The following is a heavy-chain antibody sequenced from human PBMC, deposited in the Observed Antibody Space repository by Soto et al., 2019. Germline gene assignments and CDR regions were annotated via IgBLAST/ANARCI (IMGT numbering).Heavy chain of an antibody. CDR2: IIPIFGTA. J-gene: IGHJ6*02. CDR3: ASYRGGYYQGPHYYYYYGMDV. CDR1: GGTFSSYA. V-gene: IGHV1-69*01. D-gene: IGHD3-3*01. Sequence: QVQLVQSGAEVKKPGSSVKVSCKASGGTFSSYAISWVRQAPGQGLEWMGGIIPIFGTANYAQKVQGRVTITADESTSTAYMELSSLRSEDTAVYYCASYRGGYYQGPHYYYYYGMDVWGQGTTVTVSS.